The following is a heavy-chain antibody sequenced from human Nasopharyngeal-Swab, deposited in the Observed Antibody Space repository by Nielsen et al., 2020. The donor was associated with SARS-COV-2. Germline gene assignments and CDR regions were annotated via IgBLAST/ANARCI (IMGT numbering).Heavy chain of an antibody. V-gene: IGHV4-39*02. CDR2: IYYSGST. Sequence: GSLRLSCTVSGGSISSSSYYWGWIRQPPGKGLEWIGTIYYSGSTYYNPSLKSRVTISVDTSKNHFSLKLSSVTAADTAVYYCARLYYYGSYGMDVWGQGTTVTVSS. D-gene: IGHD3-10*01. CDR1: GGSISSSSYY. CDR3: ARLYYYGSYGMDV. J-gene: IGHJ6*02.